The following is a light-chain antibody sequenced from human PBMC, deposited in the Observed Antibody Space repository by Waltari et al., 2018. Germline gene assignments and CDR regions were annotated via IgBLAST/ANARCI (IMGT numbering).Light chain of an antibody. CDR2: EVS. CDR1: RSDVGFYNY. Sequence: QSALTQPPSASGPPGQSVTISCTGTRSDVGFYNYVSWYQQPPGKAPNLMIFEVSKRFSGVPDRFSGSKSANTASLTVSGLQAEDEADYYCSSYAGNNFYVFGTGTTVTVL. J-gene: IGLJ1*01. CDR3: SSYAGNNFYV. V-gene: IGLV2-8*01.